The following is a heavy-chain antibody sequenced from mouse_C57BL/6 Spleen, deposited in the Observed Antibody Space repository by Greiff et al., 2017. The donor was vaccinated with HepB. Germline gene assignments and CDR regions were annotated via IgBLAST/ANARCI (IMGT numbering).Heavy chain of an antibody. CDR3: ARVIYDGYYERYFDV. CDR1: GYTFTSYW. J-gene: IGHJ1*03. D-gene: IGHD2-3*01. Sequence: QVQLQQSGAELVKPGASVKMSCKASGYTFTSYWITWVKQRPGQGLEWIGDIYPGSGSTNYNEKFKSKATLTVDTSSSTAYMQLSSLTSEDSAVYYCARVIYDGYYERYFDVWGTGTTVTVSS. V-gene: IGHV1-55*01. CDR2: IYPGSGST.